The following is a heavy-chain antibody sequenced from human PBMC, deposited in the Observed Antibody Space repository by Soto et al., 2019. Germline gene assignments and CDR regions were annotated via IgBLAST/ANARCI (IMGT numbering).Heavy chain of an antibody. V-gene: IGHV3-30-3*02. CDR2: ISYDGSTR. Sequence: QVQLVESGGGVVQPGRSLRLSCAASGFTFSTNAMHWVRQAPGKGLEWVAVISYDGSTRYYADSMKGRFTISRDNSKNTLYLQMNNLRAEDTAVYYCAKQFSGWSYYFDYWGQETLVTVSS. D-gene: IGHD6-19*01. CDR3: AKQFSGWSYYFDY. CDR1: GFTFSTNA. J-gene: IGHJ4*02.